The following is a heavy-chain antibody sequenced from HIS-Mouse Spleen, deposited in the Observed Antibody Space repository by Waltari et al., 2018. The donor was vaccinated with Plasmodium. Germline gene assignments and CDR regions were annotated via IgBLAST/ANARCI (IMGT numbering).Heavy chain of an antibody. CDR2: IYSGGST. D-gene: IGHD6-6*01. CDR3: ARGMKSSSSAFDI. J-gene: IGHJ3*02. CDR1: GFTVSSNY. Sequence: EVQLVESGGGLIQPGGSLRLSCAASGFTVSSNYMIWVGQAPGKGLEWVSVIYSGGSTYYADSVKGRFTISRDNSKNTLYLQMNSLRAEDTAVYYCARGMKSSSSAFDIWGQGTMVTVSS. V-gene: IGHV3-53*01.